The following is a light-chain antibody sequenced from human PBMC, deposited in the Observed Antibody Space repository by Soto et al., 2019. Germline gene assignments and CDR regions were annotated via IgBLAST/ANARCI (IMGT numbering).Light chain of an antibody. CDR3: QSYDSSLSGAHVV. V-gene: IGLV1-40*01. CDR2: GNS. J-gene: IGLJ2*01. Sequence: VLTQPPSVSGAPGQRVTISCTGSSSNIGAGYDVHWYQQLPGTAPKLLIYGNSNRPSGVPDRFSGSKSGTSASLAITGLQAEDEADYYCQSYDSSLSGAHVVFGGGTKLTVL. CDR1: SSNIGAGYD.